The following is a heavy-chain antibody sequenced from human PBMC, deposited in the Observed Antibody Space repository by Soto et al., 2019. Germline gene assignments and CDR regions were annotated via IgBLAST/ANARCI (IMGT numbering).Heavy chain of an antibody. CDR1: GGTFSSYA. Sequence: SVKVSCTASGGTFSSYAISWVRQAPGQGLEWMGGIIPIFGTANYAQKFQGRVTITADESTSTAYMELSSLRSEDTAVYYCAREPTAMVPYYYYGMDVWGQGTTVTVSS. CDR3: AREPTAMVPYYYYGMDV. J-gene: IGHJ6*02. CDR2: IIPIFGTA. V-gene: IGHV1-69*13. D-gene: IGHD5-18*01.